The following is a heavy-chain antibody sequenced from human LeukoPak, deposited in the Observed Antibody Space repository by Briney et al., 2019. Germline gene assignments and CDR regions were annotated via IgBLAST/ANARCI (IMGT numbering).Heavy chain of an antibody. Sequence: ASVKVSCKASGYTFTSYGISWVRQAPGQGLEWMGWISAYSGGTNYAQKFQGRVTTTRDTSISTAYMELSRLRSDDTAVYYCARGLLVTRTFYYYNGMDVWGQGTTVTVSS. V-gene: IGHV1-2*02. CDR3: ARGLLVTRTFYYYNGMDV. CDR1: GYTFTSYG. J-gene: IGHJ6*02. D-gene: IGHD2-21*02. CDR2: ISAYSGGT.